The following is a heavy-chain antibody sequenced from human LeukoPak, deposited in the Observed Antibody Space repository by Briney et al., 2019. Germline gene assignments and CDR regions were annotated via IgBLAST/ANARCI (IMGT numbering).Heavy chain of an antibody. V-gene: IGHV3-33*01. D-gene: IGHD3-9*01. Sequence: GGSLRLSCEASGFTFQKYGFHWVRHAPGKGLEWVAMIWSNENLKYYAPSVRGRFSISRNNSENTVFLQMDSLRADDTALYFXAXSHXTXWLLGPMGYXGPGALVIVSS. J-gene: IGHJ4*02. CDR2: IWSNENLK. CDR3: AXSHXTXWLLGPMGY. CDR1: GFTFQKYG.